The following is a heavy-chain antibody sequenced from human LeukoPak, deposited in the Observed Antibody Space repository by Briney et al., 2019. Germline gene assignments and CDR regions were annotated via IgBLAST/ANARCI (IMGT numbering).Heavy chain of an antibody. J-gene: IGHJ4*02. CDR1: GFTFSSYA. V-gene: IGHV1-69*01. CDR2: IIPIFGTA. Sequence: PGGSLRLSCAASGFTFSSYAISWVRQAPGQGLEWMGGIIPIFGTANYAQKFQGRVTITADESTSTAYMELSSLRSEDTAVYYCARALTAGELFLNTGYWGQGTLVTVSS. D-gene: IGHD3-10*01. CDR3: ARALTAGELFLNTGY.